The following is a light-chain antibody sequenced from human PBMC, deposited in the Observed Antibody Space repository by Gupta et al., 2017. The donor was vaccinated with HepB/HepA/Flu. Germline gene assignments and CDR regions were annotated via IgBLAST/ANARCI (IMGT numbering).Light chain of an antibody. CDR2: KEI. CDR1: NIGYKR. CDR3: HVWSSNREPPWV. V-gene: IGLV3-21*02. Sequence: SYVLTQPPSVSVAPGETARITCGGNNIGYKRVHWYQQKPGQDPVLGVEKEINRPSGIPEQFSGANYGDTANPKIGRGEASNEADEVEHVWSSNREPPWVFGGGTRLTVL. J-gene: IGLJ3*02.